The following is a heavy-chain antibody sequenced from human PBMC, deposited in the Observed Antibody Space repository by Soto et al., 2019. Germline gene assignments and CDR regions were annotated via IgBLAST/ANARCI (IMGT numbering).Heavy chain of an antibody. Sequence: PVGSLRLSCEASIFTFSDYYMTWIRQAPGKGLEWVSSISSRASATYYADSVKGRFTISRDNAKNSVSLQMNSLRAEDTAVYYCARDYCSETTCPNYGMDVWGQGTMVTVSS. J-gene: IGHJ6*02. CDR3: ARDYCSETTCPNYGMDV. CDR1: IFTFSDYY. V-gene: IGHV3-11*01. CDR2: ISSRASAT. D-gene: IGHD2-15*01.